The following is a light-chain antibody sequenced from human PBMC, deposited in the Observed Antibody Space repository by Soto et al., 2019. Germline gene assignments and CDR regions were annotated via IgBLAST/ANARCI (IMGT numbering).Light chain of an antibody. Sequence: EIVLTQSPGTLSLSPGERATLSCRASQSVSSGYLAWYQHRPGQAPTLIIYGASTRATGIPDRFSGSGSGTDFTLTVSRLEPEDFAVYYCQQYGTSPYTFGQGTNLEIK. V-gene: IGKV3-20*01. J-gene: IGKJ2*01. CDR2: GAS. CDR3: QQYGTSPYT. CDR1: QSVSSGY.